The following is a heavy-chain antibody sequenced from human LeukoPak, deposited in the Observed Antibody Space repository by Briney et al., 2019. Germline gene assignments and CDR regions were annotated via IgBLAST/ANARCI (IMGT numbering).Heavy chain of an antibody. CDR3: ARGLPATLLDY. D-gene: IGHD2-2*01. Sequence: GGSLRLSCAASGFTFSHYSMNWVRQAPGKGLEWVSYISSSGSTIYYADSVKGRFTISRDNAKNSLYLQMNSLRAEDTAIYYCARGLPATLLDYWGQGTLVTVSS. J-gene: IGHJ4*02. CDR2: ISSSGSTI. V-gene: IGHV3-48*04. CDR1: GFTFSHYS.